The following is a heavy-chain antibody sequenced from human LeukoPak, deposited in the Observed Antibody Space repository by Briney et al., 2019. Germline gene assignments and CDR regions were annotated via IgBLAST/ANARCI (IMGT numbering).Heavy chain of an antibody. D-gene: IGHD4-17*01. Sequence: ASVKVSCKASGYTFTGYYMHWVRQAPGQGLEWMGWINPNSGGTNYAQKFQGRVTMTRNTSISTAYMELSSLRSEDTAVYYCARAYGDYPPLDYWGQGTLVTVSS. V-gene: IGHV1-2*02. CDR2: INPNSGGT. CDR3: ARAYGDYPPLDY. CDR1: GYTFTGYY. J-gene: IGHJ4*02.